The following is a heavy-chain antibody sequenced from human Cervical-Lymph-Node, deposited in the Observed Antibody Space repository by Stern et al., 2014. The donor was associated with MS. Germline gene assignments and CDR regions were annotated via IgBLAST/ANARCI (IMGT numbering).Heavy chain of an antibody. Sequence: QLVQSGGGLAKPGGSLRLSCAASGFTFNYAWMTWVRQAPGKGLEWVGHIKSKTDGGTTDYGAPVKGRFTISRDDSTKTLHLQMNSLKTDDTAVYYCATAIRNYYGLDVWGHGTTVTVSS. J-gene: IGHJ6*02. CDR2: IKSKTDGGTT. CDR1: GFTFNYAW. D-gene: IGHD3-9*01. V-gene: IGHV3-15*01. CDR3: ATAIRNYYGLDV.